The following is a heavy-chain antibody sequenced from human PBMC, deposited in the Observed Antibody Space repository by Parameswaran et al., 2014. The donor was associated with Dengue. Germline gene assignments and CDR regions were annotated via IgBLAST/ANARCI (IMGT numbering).Heavy chain of an antibody. Sequence: SWVRQAPGQGLEWMGGIIPIYGTRNYAQKFQGRVTITADESTSTAYMELSSLRSEDTAIYYCAKEVYGGNSGVYYYYYAMDVWGQGTTVTVSS. V-gene: IGHV1-69*01. CDR2: IIPIYGTR. J-gene: IGHJ6*02. CDR3: AKEVYGGNSGVYYYYYAMDV. D-gene: IGHD4-23*01.